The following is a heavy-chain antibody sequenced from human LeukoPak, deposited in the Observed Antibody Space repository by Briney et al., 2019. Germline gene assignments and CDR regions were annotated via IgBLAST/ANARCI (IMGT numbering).Heavy chain of an antibody. D-gene: IGHD3-10*01. J-gene: IGHJ6*03. CDR1: GFTFSNHN. CDR3: IARGASNMDV. CDR2: ISSTSTYI. V-gene: IGHV3-21*01. Sequence: GGSLRLSCVASGFTFSNHNMNWFRQAPGKGLEWVSFISSTSTYIYYADSVKGRFSISRDNAENSLYLQMNNLRAEDTAVYYCIARGASNMDVWGKGTTVTVSS.